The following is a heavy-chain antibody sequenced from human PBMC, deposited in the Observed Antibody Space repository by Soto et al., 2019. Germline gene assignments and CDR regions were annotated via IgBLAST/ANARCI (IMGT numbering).Heavy chain of an antibody. Sequence: GGSLRLSCAASGFTFSSYSMNWVRQAPGKGLEWVSSISSSSSYIYYADSVKGRFTISRDNAKNSLYLQMNSLRAEDTAVYYCARDESIAAAGTASVFSYWGQGTLVTVSS. J-gene: IGHJ4*02. V-gene: IGHV3-21*01. D-gene: IGHD6-13*01. CDR2: ISSSSSYI. CDR3: ARDESIAAAGTASVFSY. CDR1: GFTFSSYS.